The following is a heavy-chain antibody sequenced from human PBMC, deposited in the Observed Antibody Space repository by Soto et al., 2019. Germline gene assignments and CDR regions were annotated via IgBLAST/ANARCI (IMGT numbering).Heavy chain of an antibody. Sequence: GGSLRLSCAASGFTFSSYAMSWVRQAPGKGLEWVSAISGSGGSTYYADSVKGRFTISRDNSKNTLYLQMNSLRAEDTAVYYCAKAPSATPYYYDSSGYWVIWFDPWGQGTLVTVSS. V-gene: IGHV3-23*01. J-gene: IGHJ5*02. CDR3: AKAPSATPYYYDSSGYWVIWFDP. CDR2: ISGSGGST. D-gene: IGHD3-22*01. CDR1: GFTFSSYA.